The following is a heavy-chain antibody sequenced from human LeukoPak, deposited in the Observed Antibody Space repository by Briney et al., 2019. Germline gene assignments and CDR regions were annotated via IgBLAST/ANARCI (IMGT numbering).Heavy chain of an antibody. CDR1: GYTFSSYT. CDR2: ISPSTGNA. Sequence: ASVKVSCKASGYTFSSYTINWVRQAPGQGLEWVGWISPSTGNATYAQGLTGRVVFSLDTSVRTAHLQISGLKSEDTAVYYCARLSTTRDGYKFPTYYYGMDVWGQGTTVTVSS. CDR3: ARLSTTRDGYKFPTYYYGMDV. D-gene: IGHD5-24*01. J-gene: IGHJ6*02. V-gene: IGHV7-4-1*02.